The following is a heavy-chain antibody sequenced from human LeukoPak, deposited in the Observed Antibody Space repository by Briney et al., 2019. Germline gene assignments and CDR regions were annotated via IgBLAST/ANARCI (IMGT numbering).Heavy chain of an antibody. CDR1: GFTFSSYA. J-gene: IGHJ4*02. V-gene: IGHV3-30*04. CDR3: AREDGASRGYSYGH. CDR2: ITSDGSNK. D-gene: IGHD5-18*01. Sequence: GGSLRLSCGASGFTFSSYAMHWVRQAPGKGLEWVAIITSDGSNKHYADSVKGRFTVFRDNSRNTLYLQMTSLRAEDTAVYYCAREDGASRGYSYGHWGQGTLDTVSS.